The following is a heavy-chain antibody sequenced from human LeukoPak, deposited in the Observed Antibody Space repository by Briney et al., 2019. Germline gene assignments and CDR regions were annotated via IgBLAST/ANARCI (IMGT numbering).Heavy chain of an antibody. Sequence: SETLSLTCAVYRGSFSGCYWSWIRQPPGKGLEWIGEINHSGSTNYNPSLKSRVTISVDTSKNQFSLKLSSVTAADTAVYYCARDRGSGSYIIGYWGQGTLVTVSS. J-gene: IGHJ4*02. CDR3: ARDRGSGSYIIGY. CDR2: INHSGST. V-gene: IGHV4-34*01. CDR1: RGSFSGCY. D-gene: IGHD1-26*01.